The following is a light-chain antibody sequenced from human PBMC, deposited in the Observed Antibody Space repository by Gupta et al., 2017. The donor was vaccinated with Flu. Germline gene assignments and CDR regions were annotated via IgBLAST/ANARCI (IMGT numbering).Light chain of an antibody. Sequence: QSALTQPASVSGSPGQSITISCTGTSSDVGGYNSVSWYQHHPGKAPKLIIYDVNNWPSGVSNRFSGSMSGNTASLTISGLQPEDEAEYYCTSYTSSITLVFGTGTKVNVL. V-gene: IGLV2-14*01. J-gene: IGLJ1*01. CDR1: SSDVGGYNS. CDR3: TSYTSSITLV. CDR2: DVN.